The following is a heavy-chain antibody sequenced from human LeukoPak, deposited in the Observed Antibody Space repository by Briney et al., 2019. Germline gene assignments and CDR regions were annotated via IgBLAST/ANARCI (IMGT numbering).Heavy chain of an antibody. CDR3: ARVLGIIEEGRFDP. CDR1: GGSISSYY. Sequence: PSETLSLTCTVSGGSISSYYWSWIRQPAGKGLEWIGRIYTSGSTNYNPSLKSRVTMSLDTSKNQFSLKLSSVTAADTAVYYCARVLGIIEEGRFDPWGQGTLVTVSS. D-gene: IGHD2-15*01. J-gene: IGHJ5*02. V-gene: IGHV4-4*07. CDR2: IYTSGST.